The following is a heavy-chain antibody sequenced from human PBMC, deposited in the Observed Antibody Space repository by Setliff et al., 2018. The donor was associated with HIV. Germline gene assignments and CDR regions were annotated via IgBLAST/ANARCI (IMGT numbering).Heavy chain of an antibody. J-gene: IGHJ4*02. D-gene: IGHD3-22*01. CDR3: ARGEPPACRSGLLY. CDR1: GDDINRDF. Sequence: SETLSLTCSVSGDDINRDFWTWMRQPPGKGLEWIGYVQYVGPANYNPSLQSRPTLSIDTSKNQFSLKLISVTAADTAVYYCARGEPPACRSGLLYWGQGMPVTVSS. V-gene: IGHV4-59*01. CDR2: VQYVGPA.